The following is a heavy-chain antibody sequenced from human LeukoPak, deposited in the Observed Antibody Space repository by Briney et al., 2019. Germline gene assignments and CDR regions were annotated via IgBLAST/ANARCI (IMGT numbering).Heavy chain of an antibody. J-gene: IGHJ4*02. D-gene: IGHD3-10*01. V-gene: IGHV3-66*01. CDR3: ARSYYYGSGSFGY. Sequence: GGSLRLSCAASGFTVSSNYMSWVRRAPGKGLEWVSVIYSGGSTYYADSVKGRFTISRDNSKNTLYLQMNSLRAEDTAVYYCARSYYYGSGSFGYWGQGTLVTVSS. CDR1: GFTVSSNY. CDR2: IYSGGST.